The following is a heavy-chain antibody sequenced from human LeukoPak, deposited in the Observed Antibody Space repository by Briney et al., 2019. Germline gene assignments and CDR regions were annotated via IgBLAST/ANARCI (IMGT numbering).Heavy chain of an antibody. CDR3: ARDQPRYSYGYGFYYYYGMDV. J-gene: IGHJ6*02. CDR2: IYYSGST. Sequence: NPSETLSLTCTVSGGSISSGDYYWSWIRQPPGKGLEWIGYIYYSGSTYYNPSLKSRVTISVDTSKNQFSLKLSSVTAADTAVYYCARDQPRYSYGYGFYYYYGMDVWGQGTTVTVSS. V-gene: IGHV4-30-4*01. D-gene: IGHD5-18*01. CDR1: GGSISSGDYY.